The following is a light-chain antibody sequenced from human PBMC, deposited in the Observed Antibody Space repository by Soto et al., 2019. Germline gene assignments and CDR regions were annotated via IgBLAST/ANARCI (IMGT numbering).Light chain of an antibody. CDR2: EGS. V-gene: IGLV2-23*01. CDR3: CSYAGSSTSI. J-gene: IGLJ1*01. Sequence: QSALTKPASVSGCPGQSITISCTGTSSDVGSYNLVSWYQQHPGKAPKLMIYEGSKRPSGVPNRFSGSKSGNTASLTISWLQAEDEADYYCCSYAGSSTSIFGTGTKVTVL. CDR1: SSDVGSYNL.